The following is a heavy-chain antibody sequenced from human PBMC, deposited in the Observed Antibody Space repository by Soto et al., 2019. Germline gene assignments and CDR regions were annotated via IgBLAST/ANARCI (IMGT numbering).Heavy chain of an antibody. CDR3: ARDQNDFWSGTPYYYYGMDV. D-gene: IGHD3-3*01. V-gene: IGHV3-21*01. CDR2: ISSSSSYI. CDR1: GFTFVSYS. Sequence: WGSLRLSCAASGFTFVSYSISWVRHSPFKWREWVSSISSSSSYIYYADSVKGRFTISRDNAKNSLYLQMNSLRAEDTAVYYCARDQNDFWSGTPYYYYGMDVWGQGTTVTVSS. J-gene: IGHJ6*02.